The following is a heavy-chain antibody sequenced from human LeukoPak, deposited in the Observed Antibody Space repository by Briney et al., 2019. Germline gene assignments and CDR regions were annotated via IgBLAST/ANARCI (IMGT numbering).Heavy chain of an antibody. J-gene: IGHJ6*02. CDR3: ARSTTIYISKYYYYYGMDV. CDR1: GGSFSGYY. Sequence: SETLSLTCAVYGGSFSGYYWSWIRQPPGKGLEWIGEINHSGSTNYNPSLKSRVTISVDTSKNQFSLKLSSVTAADTAVYYCARSTTIYISKYYYYYGMDVWGQGTTVTVSS. V-gene: IGHV4-34*01. CDR2: INHSGST. D-gene: IGHD2/OR15-2a*01.